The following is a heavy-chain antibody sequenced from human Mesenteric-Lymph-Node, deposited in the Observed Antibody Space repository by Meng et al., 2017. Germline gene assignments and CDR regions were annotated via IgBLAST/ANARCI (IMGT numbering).Heavy chain of an antibody. J-gene: IGHJ5*02. CDR1: GVSLRSSGVG. CDR2: IYWDDDS. Sequence: PPLSNPPRHFSIPGTSLGVSLRSSGVGVGCIRQPPGKALKWLALIYWDDDSRYSPSLKSRLTITKDTSKNQVVLTMPNMDPVDTATYYCAHRRVAAAGSNWFDPWGQGTLVTVSS. V-gene: IGHV2-5*02. D-gene: IGHD6-13*01. CDR3: AHRRVAAAGSNWFDP.